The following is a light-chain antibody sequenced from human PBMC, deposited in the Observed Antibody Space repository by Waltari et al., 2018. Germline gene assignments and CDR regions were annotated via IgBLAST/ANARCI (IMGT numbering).Light chain of an antibody. CDR2: VNSEGTH. CDR3: QTGGHGTWV. J-gene: IGLJ3*02. Sequence: QLVLTQSPSASASLGASIKLTCTLSSGHSSNIIAWLQQQPERGPRYLMKVNSEGTHSKGDDIPDRFSGSSSGAERYLTISSLQSEDEADYYCQTGGHGTWVFGGGTKVTVL. CDR1: SGHSSNI. V-gene: IGLV4-69*01.